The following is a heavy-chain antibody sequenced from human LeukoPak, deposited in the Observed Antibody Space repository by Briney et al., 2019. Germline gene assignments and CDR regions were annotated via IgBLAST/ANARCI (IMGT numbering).Heavy chain of an antibody. Sequence: GASVKVSCKASGGTFSSYAISWVRQAPGQGLEWMGGIIPIFGTANYAQKLQGRVTMTTDTSTSTAYMELRGLRSDDTAVYYCARGGLGYCSGGSCYKPPYGMDVWGQGTTVTVSS. CDR1: GGTFSSYA. J-gene: IGHJ6*02. CDR2: IIPIFGTA. D-gene: IGHD2-15*01. CDR3: ARGGLGYCSGGSCYKPPYGMDV. V-gene: IGHV1-69*05.